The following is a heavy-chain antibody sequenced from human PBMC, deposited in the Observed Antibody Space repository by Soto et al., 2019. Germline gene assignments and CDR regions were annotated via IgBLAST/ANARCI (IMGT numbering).Heavy chain of an antibody. D-gene: IGHD3-9*01. CDR2: LHSGGST. CDR1: GIPVSSNY. V-gene: IGHV3-53*01. J-gene: IGHJ3*02. Sequence: GGSLRLSCVASGIPVSSNYMTWVRQAPGKGLEWVSVLHSGGSTYYADSVKGRFTISRDNSKNTLYLQMNSLRAEDTAVYYCHTYYDILTGSPRAFDIWGQGTMGTVSS. CDR3: HTYYDILTGSPRAFDI.